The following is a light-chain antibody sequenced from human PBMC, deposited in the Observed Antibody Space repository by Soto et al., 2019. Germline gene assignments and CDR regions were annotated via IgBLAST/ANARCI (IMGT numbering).Light chain of an antibody. CDR2: DAS. V-gene: IGKV3-11*01. CDR3: HQRSNWLLP. J-gene: IGKJ4*01. CDR1: QSVSSY. Sequence: EIVLTQSPATLSLSPGERATLSCRASQSVSSYLAWYQQKPGQAPRLLIYDASNRATGIPARFSGSGSGTDFTLTISSLEPEDFAVYYCHQRSNWLLPFGGGTKVEIK.